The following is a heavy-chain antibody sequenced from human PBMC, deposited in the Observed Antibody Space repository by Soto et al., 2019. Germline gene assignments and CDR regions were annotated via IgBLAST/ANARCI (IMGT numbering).Heavy chain of an antibody. Sequence: ASVKVSCKASGYTFTNSGFSWVRQAPGQGLEWVGWIRVNNGDTHYAQKLQGRVTMTTDTSTSTIYMELSSLRSEDTAVYYCARGGDVVLVTAALDYWGQGTLVTVSS. J-gene: IGHJ4*02. V-gene: IGHV1-18*01. D-gene: IGHD2-21*02. CDR3: ARGGDVVLVTAALDY. CDR2: IRVNNGDT. CDR1: GYTFTNSG.